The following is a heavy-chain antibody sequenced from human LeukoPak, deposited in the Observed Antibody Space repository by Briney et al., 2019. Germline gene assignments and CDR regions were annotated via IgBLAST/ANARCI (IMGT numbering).Heavy chain of an antibody. D-gene: IGHD6-6*01. CDR3: ARDMGTSYLSSFDC. J-gene: IGHJ4*02. Sequence: PGGSLRLSCAASGFTFSSYVMHWVRQAPGKGLEWVAIISYDGSNEYYADSVKGRFTISRDNSKNTLYLQMNCLRAADTAVYYCARDMGTSYLSSFDCWGQGTMVTASS. V-gene: IGHV3-30*04. CDR1: GFTFSSYV. CDR2: ISYDGSNE.